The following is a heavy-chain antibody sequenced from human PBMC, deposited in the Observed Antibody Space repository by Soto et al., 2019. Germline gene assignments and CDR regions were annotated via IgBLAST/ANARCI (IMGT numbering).Heavy chain of an antibody. CDR2: INHSGST. V-gene: IGHV4-34*01. J-gene: IGHJ5*02. CDR3: ARAASPYFDLLSAFHP. Sequence: STTLSLTCAFYGGSFSGYYWSWIRQPPGKGLEWIGEINHSGSTNYNPSLKSRVTISVDTSKNQFSLKLSSVTAADTAVYYCARAASPYFDLLSAFHPWGQGTLVTVSS. D-gene: IGHD3-9*01. CDR1: GGSFSGYY.